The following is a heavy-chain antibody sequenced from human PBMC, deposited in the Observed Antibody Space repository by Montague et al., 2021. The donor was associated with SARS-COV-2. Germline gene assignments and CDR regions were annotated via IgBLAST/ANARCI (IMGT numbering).Heavy chain of an antibody. V-gene: IGHV4-34*01. CDR3: ARVPYRVLFVPRYYGMDV. D-gene: IGHD2-2*01. CDR2: ISHSGST. CDR1: SGSLSGYY. Sequence: SETLSLTCAVYSGSLSGYYWSWIRQPPGEGLEWIAEISHSGSTSYNPSLKSRVTISVDTSKNQFSLKLSSATAADTAVYYCARVPYRVLFVPRYYGMDVWGQGTTVTVSS. J-gene: IGHJ6*02.